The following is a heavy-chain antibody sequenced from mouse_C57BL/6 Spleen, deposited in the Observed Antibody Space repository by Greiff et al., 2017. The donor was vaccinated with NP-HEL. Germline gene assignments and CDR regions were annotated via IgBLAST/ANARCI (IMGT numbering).Heavy chain of an antibody. CDR1: GYTFTSYW. D-gene: IGHD4-1*01. J-gene: IGHJ1*03. V-gene: IGHV1-53*01. Sequence: VQLQQSGTELVKPGASVKLSCKASGYTFTSYWMHWVKQRPGQGLEWIGNINPSNGGTNYNEKFKSKATLTVDKSSSTAYMQLSSLTSEDSAVYYCARNWEEGYWYCDVWGTGTTVTVSS. CDR2: INPSNGGT. CDR3: ARNWEEGYWYCDV.